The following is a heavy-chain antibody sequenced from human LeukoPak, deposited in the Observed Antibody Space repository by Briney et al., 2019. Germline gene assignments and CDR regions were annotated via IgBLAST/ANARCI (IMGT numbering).Heavy chain of an antibody. D-gene: IGHD6-19*01. CDR1: GFMFSTYG. CDR2: MSYDEKNE. CDR3: AKGGVAGTGYFDY. J-gene: IGHJ4*02. Sequence: GGSLRLSCAASGFMFSTYGMHWVRQAPGKGLEWVAVMSYDEKNESYADSVKGRFTISRDNSKNTLYLQMNSLRAEDTAVYYCAKGGVAGTGYFDYWGQGTLVTVSS. V-gene: IGHV3-30*18.